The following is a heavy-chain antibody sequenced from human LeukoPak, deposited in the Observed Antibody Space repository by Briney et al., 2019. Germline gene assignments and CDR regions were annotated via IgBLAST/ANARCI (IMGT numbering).Heavy chain of an antibody. CDR3: AKDAYYDSSGYTAAFDI. CDR2: ISGSGGST. D-gene: IGHD3-22*01. V-gene: IGHV3-23*01. J-gene: IGHJ3*02. Sequence: GGSLRLSCAASGFTFSSYATSWVRQAPGKGLEWVSAISGSGGSTYYADSVKGRFTISRDNSKNTLYLQMNSLRAEDTAVYYCAKDAYYDSSGYTAAFDIWGQGTMVTVSS. CDR1: GFTFSSYA.